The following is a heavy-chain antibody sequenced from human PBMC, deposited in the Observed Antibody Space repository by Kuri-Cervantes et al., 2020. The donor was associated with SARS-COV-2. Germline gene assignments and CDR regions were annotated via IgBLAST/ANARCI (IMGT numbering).Heavy chain of an antibody. D-gene: IGHD3-16*02. V-gene: IGHV1-2*04. CDR1: GYTFTGYY. Sequence: ASVKVSCKASGYTFTGYYMHWVRQAPGQGLEWMGWINPNSGGTNYAQKFQGWVTMTRDTSISTVYMDLTRLRSDDTAVYYCARGGRDDYSENIWGSYRFLFDYWGQGTLVTVSS. CDR3: ARGGRDDYSENIWGSYRFLFDY. J-gene: IGHJ4*02. CDR2: INPNSGGT.